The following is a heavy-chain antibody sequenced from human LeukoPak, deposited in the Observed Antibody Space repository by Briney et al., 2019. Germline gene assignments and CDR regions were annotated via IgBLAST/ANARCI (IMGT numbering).Heavy chain of an antibody. CDR1: GFAFSSYW. Sequence: PGGSLRLSCAASGFAFSSYWMHWVRQAPGKGLVWVSRISSDGSSTIYADSVKGRFTISRDNAKNTLFLQMNSLRAEDTAVYYCARARSYYFDYWGQGTLVTVSS. J-gene: IGHJ4*02. CDR3: ARARSYYFDY. CDR2: ISSDGSST. V-gene: IGHV3-74*01.